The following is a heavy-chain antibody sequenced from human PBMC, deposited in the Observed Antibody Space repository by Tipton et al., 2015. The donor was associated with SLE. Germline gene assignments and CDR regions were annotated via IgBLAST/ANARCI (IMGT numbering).Heavy chain of an antibody. CDR3: ARAGAGYYYYSYMDV. Sequence: TLSLTCNVSVYSISSSSYYWGWIRQPPGKGLEWIGSIYYSGSTYYNPSLKSRVTISVDTSKNQFSLKLSSVTAADTAVYYCARAGAGYYYYSYMDVWGKGTTLTVSS. CDR2: IYYSGST. V-gene: IGHV4-39*07. CDR1: VYSISSSSYY. J-gene: IGHJ6*03.